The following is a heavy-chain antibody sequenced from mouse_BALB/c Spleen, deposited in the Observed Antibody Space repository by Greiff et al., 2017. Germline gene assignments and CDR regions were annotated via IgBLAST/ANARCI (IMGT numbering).Heavy chain of an antibody. CDR3: AREGDLYYGSSYAMDY. V-gene: IGHV5-9-4*01. D-gene: IGHD1-1*01. J-gene: IGHJ4*01. Sequence: EVQLVESGGGLVKPGGSLKLSCAASGFTFSSYAMSWVRQSPEKRLEWVAEISSGGSYTYYPDTVTGRFTISRDNAKNTLYLEMSSLRSEDTAMYYCAREGDLYYGSSYAMDYWGQGTSVTVSS. CDR2: ISSGGSYT. CDR1: GFTFSSYA.